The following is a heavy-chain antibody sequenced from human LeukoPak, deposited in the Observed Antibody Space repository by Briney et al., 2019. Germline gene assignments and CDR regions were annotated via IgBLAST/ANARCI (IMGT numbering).Heavy chain of an antibody. CDR3: VRDPSGSGFAFDS. CDR2: IWFDGSNK. V-gene: IGHV3-33*01. CDR1: GFIFSNDA. D-gene: IGHD1-1*01. J-gene: IGHJ4*02. Sequence: GRSLRLSCAASGFIFSNDAMHWDRQAPGKGLEGVAFIWFDGSNKHYADSVKGRFTISRDNSEDTLYLQMNSLRAEDTAVYYCVRDPSGSGFAFDSWGQGALVTVSS.